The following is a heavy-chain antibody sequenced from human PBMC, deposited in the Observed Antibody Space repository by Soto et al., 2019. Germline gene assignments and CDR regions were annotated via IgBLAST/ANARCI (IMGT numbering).Heavy chain of an antibody. Sequence: SLSMSLTCAFSVYSIRSYKWWTWIRQSPGKGLEWIVYIHYRGRTMYNPSLKRRVSMSVDTSKNQFSLKLSSVPAVETAVYYCARSSCSGGPSPRKHWFDPSGQGTLLTVPS. CDR2: IHYRGRT. J-gene: IGHJ5*02. D-gene: IGHD2-15*01. CDR1: VYSIRSYKW. V-gene: IGHV4-28*01. CDR3: ARSSCSGGPSPRKHWFDP.